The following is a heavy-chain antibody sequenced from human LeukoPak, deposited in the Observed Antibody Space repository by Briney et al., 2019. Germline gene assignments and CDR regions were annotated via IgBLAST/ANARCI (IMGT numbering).Heavy chain of an antibody. CDR1: GFTFNSYS. J-gene: IGHJ6*03. V-gene: IGHV3-21*01. D-gene: IGHD2-15*01. CDR3: ARDFCSGGSCYWIYYYYYMDV. CDR2: ISSSSSYI. Sequence: GGSLRLSCAASGFTFNSYSMNWVRQAPGKGLEWVSSISSSSSYIYYADSVKGRFTISRDNAKNSLYLQMNSLRAEDTAVYYCARDFCSGGSCYWIYYYYYMDVWGKGTTVTVSS.